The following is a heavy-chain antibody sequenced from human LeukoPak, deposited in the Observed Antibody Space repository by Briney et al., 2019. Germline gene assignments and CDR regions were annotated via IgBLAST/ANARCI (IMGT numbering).Heavy chain of an antibody. CDR2: INPNSGGT. V-gene: IGHV1-2*06. J-gene: IGHJ6*02. CDR3: AREGCSGGSCYSTYYGMDV. D-gene: IGHD2-15*01. Sequence: VASVKVSCKASGYTFTGYYMHWVRQAPGQGLEWMGRINPNSGGTNYAQKFQGRVTMTRDTSTSTVYMELSSLRSEDTAVYYCAREGCSGGSCYSTYYGMDVWGQGTTVTVSS. CDR1: GYTFTGYY.